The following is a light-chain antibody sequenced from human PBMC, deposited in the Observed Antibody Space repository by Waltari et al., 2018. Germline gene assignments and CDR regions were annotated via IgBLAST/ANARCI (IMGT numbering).Light chain of an antibody. CDR3: QQYGSSLRT. V-gene: IGKV3-20*01. CDR2: GAS. Sequence: ELVFTQSPGTLSLSPGERATLSCRASQSVSSSYLAWYQQKPGQAPRLLIYGASSRATGIPDRFSGSGSGTDFTLTISRLEPEDFAVYYCQQYGSSLRTFGQGTKVEIK. CDR1: QSVSSSY. J-gene: IGKJ1*01.